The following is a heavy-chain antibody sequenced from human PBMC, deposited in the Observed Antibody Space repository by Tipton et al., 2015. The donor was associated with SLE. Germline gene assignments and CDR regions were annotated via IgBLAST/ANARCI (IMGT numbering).Heavy chain of an antibody. CDR1: GGSISSSSYY. V-gene: IGHV4-39*07. J-gene: IGHJ4*02. D-gene: IGHD6-19*01. CDR2: TYYSGST. Sequence: TLSLTCTVSGGSISSSSYYWGWIRQPPGKGLEWIGSTYYSGSTYYNPSLKSRVTISVDTSKNQFSLKLSSVTAADTAVYYCARSGWETDYWGQGTLVTVSS. CDR3: ARSGWETDY.